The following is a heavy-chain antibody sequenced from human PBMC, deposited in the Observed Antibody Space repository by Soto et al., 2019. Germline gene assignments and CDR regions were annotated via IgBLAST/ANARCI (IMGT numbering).Heavy chain of an antibody. CDR3: AGGGYSYGSSSG. CDR1: GFSFSDFY. CDR2: ISSSGSTI. D-gene: IGHD5-18*01. Sequence: PGGSLRLSCAASGFSFSDFYMSWIRQAPGKGLEWIAYISSSGSTIYYGDSVKGRFTISRDNAKNSLFLQMNSLRADDTAVYFCAGGGYSYGSSSGWGPGTLVTVSS. V-gene: IGHV3-11*01. J-gene: IGHJ4*02.